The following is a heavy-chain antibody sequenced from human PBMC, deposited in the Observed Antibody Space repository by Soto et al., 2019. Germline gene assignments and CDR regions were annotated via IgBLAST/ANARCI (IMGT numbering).Heavy chain of an antibody. CDR1: EFKFIASG. V-gene: IGHV3-7*01. D-gene: IGHD5-18*01. CDR2: IHGDGCKI. CDR3: ARDFYGGYTYGPGDY. Sequence: GGPQSHSYTASEFKFIASGVSWVRQAPGKGLEWVANIHGDGCKIDYVDSVKGRFTISRDNAKRSLYLQMNSLRAEDTAVYYCARDFYGGYTYGPGDYWGQGALVTVSS. J-gene: IGHJ4*02.